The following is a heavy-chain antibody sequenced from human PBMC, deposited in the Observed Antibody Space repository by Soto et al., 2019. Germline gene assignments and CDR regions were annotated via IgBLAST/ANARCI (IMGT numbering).Heavy chain of an antibody. CDR1: GFTFSRYG. CDR2: IFYDGSRK. V-gene: IGHV3-33*01. Sequence: SGGGVVQPGRSLKLSCAASGFTFSRYGMHWVRQAPGKGLEWVAVIFYDGSRKEYAASLKGRFTISRDNSKNTLYLQMNSLRAEDTAVYYCVREESDHEGNWFDPWGQGTLVTVSS. D-gene: IGHD2-21*02. CDR3: VREESDHEGNWFDP. J-gene: IGHJ5*02.